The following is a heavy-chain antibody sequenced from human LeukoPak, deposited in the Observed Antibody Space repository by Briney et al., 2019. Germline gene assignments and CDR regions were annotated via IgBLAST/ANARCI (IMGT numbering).Heavy chain of an antibody. Sequence: PGGSLRLSCAASGFTFSSYGMHWVRQAPGKGLEWVAFISYDGSNKYYADSVKGRFTISRDNSKNTLYLQMNSLRPEDTAVYYCAKGFTIFGVVNYWGQGTLVTVSS. D-gene: IGHD3-3*01. J-gene: IGHJ4*02. CDR3: AKGFTIFGVVNY. CDR2: ISYDGSNK. V-gene: IGHV3-30*18. CDR1: GFTFSSYG.